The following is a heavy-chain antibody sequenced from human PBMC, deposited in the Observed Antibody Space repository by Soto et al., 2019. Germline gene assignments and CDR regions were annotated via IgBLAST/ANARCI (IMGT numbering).Heavy chain of an antibody. CDR1: GFTFSGSA. J-gene: IGHJ6*02. CDR3: TSPHCSSTSCPPYYYYGMDV. D-gene: IGHD2-2*01. Sequence: GGSLRLSCAASGFTFSGSAMHWVRQASGKGLEWVGRIRSKANSYATAYAASVKGRFTISRDDSKNTAYLQMNSLKTEDTVVYYCTSPHCSSTSCPPYYYYGMDVWGQGTTVTVSS. V-gene: IGHV3-73*01. CDR2: IRSKANSYAT.